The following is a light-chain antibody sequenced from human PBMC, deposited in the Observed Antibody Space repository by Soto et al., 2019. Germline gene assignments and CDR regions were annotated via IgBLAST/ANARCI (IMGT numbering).Light chain of an antibody. J-gene: IGLJ1*01. CDR1: SSDVGGYDY. CDR3: SSYTSSSTYV. V-gene: IGLV2-14*01. CDR2: DVS. Sequence: QSVLTQPASVSGSPGQSIAISCTGTSSDVGGYDYVSWYQQHPGKAPKVMIYDVSNRPSGISNRFSGSKSGNTASLTISGLQAEDEADYYCSSYTSSSTYVFGTRTKLTVL.